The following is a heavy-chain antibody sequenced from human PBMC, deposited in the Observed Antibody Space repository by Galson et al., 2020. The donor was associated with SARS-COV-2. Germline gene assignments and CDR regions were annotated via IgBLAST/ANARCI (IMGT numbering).Heavy chain of an antibody. CDR1: RFTFSDYG. CDR2: ISYDGSYK. CDR3: ARGPARHFYESEPYSLFWYFDL. V-gene: IGHV3-30*03. D-gene: IGHD3-22*01. Sequence: QAGGSLRLSCDDSRFTFSDYGMYWVRQAAGKGLEWVAVISYDGSYKYYADSVEGRFTISRDYSKNTLYLQMNSLRLEDTAVYHCARGPARHFYESEPYSLFWYFDLWGRGTLVTVSS. J-gene: IGHJ2*01.